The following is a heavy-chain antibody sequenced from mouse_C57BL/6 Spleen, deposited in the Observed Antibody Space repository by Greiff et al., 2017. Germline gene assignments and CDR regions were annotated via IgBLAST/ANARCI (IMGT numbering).Heavy chain of an antibody. D-gene: IGHD3-2*02. Sequence: EVQLQQSGAELVRPGASVKLSCTASGFNIKDDYMHWVKQRPEQGLEWIGWIDPENGDTEYASKFQGKATITADTSSNTAYLQLSSLTSEDTAVYYCTFSGYDAYWGQGTLVTVSA. CDR3: TFSGYDAY. V-gene: IGHV14-4*01. J-gene: IGHJ3*01. CDR2: IDPENGDT. CDR1: GFNIKDDY.